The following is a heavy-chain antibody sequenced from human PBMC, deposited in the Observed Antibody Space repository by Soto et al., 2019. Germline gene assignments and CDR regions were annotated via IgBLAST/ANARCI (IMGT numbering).Heavy chain of an antibody. CDR3: EREITARYSLNWFDP. Sequence: QVQLVQSGAEVKKPGSSVKVSCKASGGTFSSYAISWVRQAPGQGREWMGGIIPIFGTANYAQKFQGIVTITADKYTSTAYKERSSLRSEDTAVYYCEREITARYSLNWFDPCGQGTLITVSS. V-gene: IGHV1-69*14. D-gene: IGHD1-1*01. CDR2: IIPIFGTA. J-gene: IGHJ5*02. CDR1: GGTFSSYA.